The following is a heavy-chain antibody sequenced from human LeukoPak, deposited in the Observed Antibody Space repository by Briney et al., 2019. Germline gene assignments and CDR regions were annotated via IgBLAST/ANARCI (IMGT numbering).Heavy chain of an antibody. D-gene: IGHD6-13*01. J-gene: IGHJ5*02. V-gene: IGHV4-38-2*02. Sequence: SETLSLTCTVSGYSISSGYYWGWIRPPPGKGLEWIGSIYHSGSTYYNPSLKSRVTISVDMSKNQFSLKMSSVTAADTAVYYCARAYSSSWYWNWFDPWGQGTLVTVSS. CDR2: IYHSGST. CDR3: ARAYSSSWYWNWFDP. CDR1: GYSISSGYY.